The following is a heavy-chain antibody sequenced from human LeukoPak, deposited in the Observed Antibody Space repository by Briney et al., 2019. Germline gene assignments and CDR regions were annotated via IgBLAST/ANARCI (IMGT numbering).Heavy chain of an antibody. CDR3: ARAGSVPAGDYHYWYMDV. V-gene: IGHV1-2*02. CDR1: GYTFTGYY. J-gene: IGHJ6*03. CDR2: INPNSGDT. D-gene: IGHD6-13*01. Sequence: ASVKVSCKASGYTFTGYYMHWVRQDLRQGLQWMGWINPNSGDTEYAQKFQGRVTMTRDTSISTVYMELSSLRSDDTAVYYCARAGSVPAGDYHYWYMDVWGKGTTVTVSS.